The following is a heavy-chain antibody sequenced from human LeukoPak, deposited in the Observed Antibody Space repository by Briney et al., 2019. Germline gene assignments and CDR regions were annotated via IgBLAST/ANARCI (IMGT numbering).Heavy chain of an antibody. Sequence: GGSLRLSCAASGFTFSSYGMHWVRQAPGKGLEWVAFIRYDGSNKYYADSVKGRFTISRDNSKNTLYLQMNSLRAEDTAVYYCAREWYSGSYNWFDPWGQGTLVTVSS. D-gene: IGHD1-26*01. J-gene: IGHJ5*02. CDR1: GFTFSSYG. CDR3: AREWYSGSYNWFDP. CDR2: IRYDGSNK. V-gene: IGHV3-30*02.